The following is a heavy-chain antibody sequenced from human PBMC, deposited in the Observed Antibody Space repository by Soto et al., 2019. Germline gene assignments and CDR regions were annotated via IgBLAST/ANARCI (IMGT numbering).Heavy chain of an antibody. CDR3: ARGSIVAAV. CDR1: GGSFSGYY. D-gene: IGHD6-13*01. CDR2: INHSGST. Sequence: PSETLSLTCAVSGGSFSGYYWTWIRQPPGKGLEWIGEINHSGSTNYNPSLRSRVTLSVDTSKSQFSMTMNSMTAADTAVYFCARGSIVAAVWGQG. V-gene: IGHV4-34*01. J-gene: IGHJ4*02.